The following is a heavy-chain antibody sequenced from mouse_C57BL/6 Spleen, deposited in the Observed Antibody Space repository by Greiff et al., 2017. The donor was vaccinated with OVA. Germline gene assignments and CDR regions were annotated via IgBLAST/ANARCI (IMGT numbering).Heavy chain of an antibody. Sequence: EVQRVESGGDLVKPGGSLKLSCAASGFTFSSYGMSWVRQTPDKRLEWVATISSGGSYTYYPDSVKGRFTISRDNAKNTLYLQMSSLKSEDTAMYYCARRSTTVVASGKAMDYWGQGTSVTVSS. J-gene: IGHJ4*01. CDR2: ISSGGSYT. CDR1: GFTFSSYG. V-gene: IGHV5-6*01. D-gene: IGHD1-1*01. CDR3: ARRSTTVVASGKAMDY.